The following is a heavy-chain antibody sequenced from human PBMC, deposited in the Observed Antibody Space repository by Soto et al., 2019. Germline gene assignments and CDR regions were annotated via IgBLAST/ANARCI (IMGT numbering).Heavy chain of an antibody. CDR3: ARIPLNTMVRGVGPQDYYYYYGMDV. J-gene: IGHJ6*02. Sequence: GSGPTPVNPTQTLTLTCTFSGFSLSTSGMCVSWIRQPPGKALEWLALIDWDDDKYYSTSLKTRLTISKDTSKNQVVLTMTNMDPVDTATYYCARIPLNTMVRGVGPQDYYYYYGMDVWGQGTTVTVSS. CDR1: GFSLSTSGMC. CDR2: IDWDDDK. V-gene: IGHV2-70*01. D-gene: IGHD3-10*01.